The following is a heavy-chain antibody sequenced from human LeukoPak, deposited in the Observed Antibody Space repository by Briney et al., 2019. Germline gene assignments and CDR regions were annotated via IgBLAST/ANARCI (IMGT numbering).Heavy chain of an antibody. CDR1: GFTFSSYW. V-gene: IGHV3-74*01. D-gene: IGHD5-18*01. Sequence: GGSLRLSCAASGFTFSSYWMHWVRQAPGKGLVWVSRINSDGGSTRYADSVKGRFTISRDNAKNTLYLQMNSLRVEDTAVYYCASDQGGMVTSVYYGMDVWGQGTTVTVSS. CDR3: ASDQGGMVTSVYYGMDV. J-gene: IGHJ6*02. CDR2: INSDGGST.